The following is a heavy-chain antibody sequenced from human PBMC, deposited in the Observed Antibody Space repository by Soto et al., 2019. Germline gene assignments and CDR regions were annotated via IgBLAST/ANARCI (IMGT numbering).Heavy chain of an antibody. D-gene: IGHD2-15*01. CDR1: GFTFSDYA. CDR3: AKYTYTSRYSFFGMDV. CDR2: IRSKAYGVTT. Sequence: EVQVVESGGSLVNPGRSLRLSCTTSGFTFSDYAISWFRQTPGKGLEWVGVIRSKAYGVTTDYAASVKGRFAISRDDSKSTAYLQMNSVTTEDTAVYFCAKYTYTSRYSFFGMDVWGHGTTVTVSS. V-gene: IGHV3-49*05. J-gene: IGHJ6*02.